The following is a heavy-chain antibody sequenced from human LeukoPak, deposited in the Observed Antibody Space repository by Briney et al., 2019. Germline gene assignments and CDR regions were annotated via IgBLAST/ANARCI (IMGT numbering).Heavy chain of an antibody. Sequence: EASVKVSCKTSGDTFSSYAINWVRQAPGQGLEWMGRIVPVLDTPNYAPRFKGRVTITADKSTTTAYMELRSLTSDDAAVYFCARGPYTSDRFGFYYYYMDVWGKGTTVTVSS. CDR1: GDTFSSYA. J-gene: IGHJ6*03. D-gene: IGHD6-25*01. V-gene: IGHV1-69*04. CDR2: IVPVLDTP. CDR3: ARGPYTSDRFGFYYYYMDV.